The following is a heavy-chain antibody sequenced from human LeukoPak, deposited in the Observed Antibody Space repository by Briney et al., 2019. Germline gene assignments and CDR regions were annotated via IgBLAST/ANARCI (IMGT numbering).Heavy chain of an antibody. CDR2: IGGSGDKT. CDR3: VRRGDASSGWGDHDY. J-gene: IGHJ4*02. Sequence: GGSLRLSCAASGFTFNYFWMHWVRQVPGKGLEWVSTIGGSGDKTFYADSVKGRFTISRDNSKNMLHLQMSSLTGEDTALYYCVRRGDASSGWGDHDYWGQGALVTVSS. D-gene: IGHD6-19*01. V-gene: IGHV3-23*01. CDR1: GFTFNYFW.